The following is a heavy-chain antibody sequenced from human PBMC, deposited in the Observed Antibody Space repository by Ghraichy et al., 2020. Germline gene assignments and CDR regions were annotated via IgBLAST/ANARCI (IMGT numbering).Heavy chain of an antibody. CDR1: GFALSSYW. V-gene: IGHV3-74*01. J-gene: IGHJ4*02. CDR3: ARVSGVGGATFLY. D-gene: IGHD1-26*01. CDR2: INSDGSST. Sequence: GGSLRLSCAASGFALSSYWMHWVRQVPGKGLVWVSNINSDGSSTSYADSVKGRFTISRDNAKNTLYLQMNSLRGEDTAVYYCARVSGVGGATFLYWGQGTLVTVSS.